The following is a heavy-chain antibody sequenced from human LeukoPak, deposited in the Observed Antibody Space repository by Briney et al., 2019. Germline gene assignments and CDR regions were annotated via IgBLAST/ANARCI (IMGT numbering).Heavy chain of an antibody. V-gene: IGHV4-59*01. D-gene: IGHD6-25*01. J-gene: IGHJ4*02. CDR1: GGSISSYY. CDR2: IYYSGST. Sequence: ASETLSLTCTVSGGSISSYYWSWIRQPPGKGLEWVGYIYYSGSTNYNPSLKSRVTISVDTSKNQFSLKLSSVTAADTAVYYCARSYSSEPYLDYWGQGTLVTVSS. CDR3: ARSYSSEPYLDY.